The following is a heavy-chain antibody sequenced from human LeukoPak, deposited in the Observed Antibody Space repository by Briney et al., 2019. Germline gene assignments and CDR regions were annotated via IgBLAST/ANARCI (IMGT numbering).Heavy chain of an antibody. CDR1: GFSFSIYS. Sequence: GGSLRLSCAASGFSFSIYSLNWVRQAPGKGLEWVSYISHTGSTMSYADSVKGRFTISRDNAKNSLYLQMNSLRAEDTAVYYCALSLRDSSFDYWGQGTLVTVSS. J-gene: IGHJ4*02. D-gene: IGHD3-10*01. CDR2: ISHTGSTM. CDR3: ALSLRDSSFDY. V-gene: IGHV3-48*04.